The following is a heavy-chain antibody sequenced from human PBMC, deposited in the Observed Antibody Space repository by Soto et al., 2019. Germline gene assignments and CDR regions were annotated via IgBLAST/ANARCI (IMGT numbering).Heavy chain of an antibody. CDR3: DSPGSRDGYNGAFDI. CDR1: GCFTSSGEYY. Sequence: QVQLQESGPGLVKPSQTLSITCTVSGCFTSSGEYYWRWISQPPGKGLEWIGYIYYSGSTSYNPSLKSRVTISLDTSKNQFSLKLSSVTAADTAVYYCDSPGSRDGYNGAFDIWGQGTMVTVSS. CDR2: IYYSGST. V-gene: IGHV4-30-4*01. J-gene: IGHJ3*02. D-gene: IGHD2-2*01.